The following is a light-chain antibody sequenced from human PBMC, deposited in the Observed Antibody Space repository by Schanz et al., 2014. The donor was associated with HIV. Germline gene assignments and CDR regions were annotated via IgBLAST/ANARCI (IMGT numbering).Light chain of an antibody. Sequence: QSVLNQAPSASGTPGQRVTISCSGSSSNIGSNTVNWYQQLPGTAPKLLIYRNNQRPSGAPDRFSGSKSGSSASLAISGLQSEDEADYYCAAWDDSLNGYVFGTGTKLTVL. V-gene: IGLV1-44*01. J-gene: IGLJ1*01. CDR1: SSNIGSNT. CDR3: AAWDDSLNGYV. CDR2: RNN.